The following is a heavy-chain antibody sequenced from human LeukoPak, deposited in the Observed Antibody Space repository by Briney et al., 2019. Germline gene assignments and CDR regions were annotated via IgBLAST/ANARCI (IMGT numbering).Heavy chain of an antibody. CDR3: ATSSHYYGSGSYYEFPDDAFDI. J-gene: IGHJ3*02. CDR1: GYTFTSYA. D-gene: IGHD3-10*01. Sequence: ASVKVSCKASGYTFTSYAMNWVRQAPGQGLEWMGWINTNTGNPTHAQGFTGRFVFSLDTSVSTAYLQISSLKAEDTAVYYCATSSHYYGSGSYYEFPDDAFDIWGQGTMVTVSS. V-gene: IGHV7-4-1*02. CDR2: INTNTGNP.